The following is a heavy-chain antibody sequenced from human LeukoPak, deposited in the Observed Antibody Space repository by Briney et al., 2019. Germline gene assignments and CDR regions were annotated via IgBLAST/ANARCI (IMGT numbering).Heavy chain of an antibody. Sequence: PGGSLRLSCAASGFTFSRYWMTWVRQAPGKGLEWVSGGSAYYADSVKGRFTISRDNSKNTLYLQMDSLRAEDTAVYYCVRGVNTPDYWGQGTLVTVSS. CDR2: GSA. CDR1: GFTFSRYW. D-gene: IGHD3-10*01. CDR3: VRGVNTPDY. V-gene: IGHV3-23*01. J-gene: IGHJ4*02.